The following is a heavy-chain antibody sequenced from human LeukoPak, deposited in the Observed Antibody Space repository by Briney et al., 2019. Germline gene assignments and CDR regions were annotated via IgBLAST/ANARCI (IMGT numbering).Heavy chain of an antibody. V-gene: IGHV3-23*01. CDR2: ISGSGGST. D-gene: IGHD3-10*01. CDR3: AKDIDPYYYGSGKAAIFDY. CDR1: GFTFSSYG. Sequence: PGGSLRLSCAASGFTFSSYGMSWVRQAPGKGLEWVSAISGSGGSTYYADSVKGRFTISRDNSKNTLYLQMNSLRAEDTAVYYCAKDIDPYYYGSGKAAIFDYWGQGTLVTVSS. J-gene: IGHJ4*02.